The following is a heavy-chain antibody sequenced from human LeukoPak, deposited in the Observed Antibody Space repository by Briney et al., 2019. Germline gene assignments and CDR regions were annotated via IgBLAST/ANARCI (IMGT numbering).Heavy chain of an antibody. V-gene: IGHV4-34*01. Sequence: SETLSLTCAVYGGSFSGYYWSWIRQPPGKGLEWIGEINHSGSTNYNPSLKSRVTISVDTSKNQFSLKLSSVTAADTAVYYCARRGSSSRINWFDPWGQGTLVTVSS. J-gene: IGHJ5*02. D-gene: IGHD6-13*01. CDR1: GGSFSGYY. CDR2: INHSGST. CDR3: ARRGSSSRINWFDP.